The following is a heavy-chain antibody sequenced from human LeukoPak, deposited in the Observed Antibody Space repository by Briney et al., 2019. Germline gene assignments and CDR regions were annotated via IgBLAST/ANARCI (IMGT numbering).Heavy chain of an antibody. CDR3: AKGFTIFGPFDY. Sequence: GGSLRLSCAASGFTFSTYGIHWVRQAPGQGLEWVAIILYDGSNKYYADSVKGRFTISRDNSKNTLYLQMNSLRAEDTAVYYCAKGFTIFGPFDYWGQGTLVTVSS. D-gene: IGHD3-3*01. J-gene: IGHJ4*02. CDR2: ILYDGSNK. CDR1: GFTFSTYG. V-gene: IGHV3-30*18.